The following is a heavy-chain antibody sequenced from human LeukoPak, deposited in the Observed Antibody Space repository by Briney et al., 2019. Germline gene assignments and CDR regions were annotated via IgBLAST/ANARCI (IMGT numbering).Heavy chain of an antibody. CDR2: IHYDGSNK. CDR1: GFTFSSYG. CDR3: AKRRNPYYYDSSRQGY. V-gene: IGHV3-30*02. D-gene: IGHD3-22*01. Sequence: GGSLRLSCAASGFTFSSYGMQWVRQAPGKGLEWVAFIHYDGSNKYYANSVKGRFTISRDNSKNTLYLQMNSLRAEDTAVYYCAKRRNPYYYDSSRQGYWGQGTLVTVSS. J-gene: IGHJ4*02.